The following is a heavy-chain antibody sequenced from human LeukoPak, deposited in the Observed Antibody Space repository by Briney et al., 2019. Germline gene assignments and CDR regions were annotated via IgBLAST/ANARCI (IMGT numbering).Heavy chain of an antibody. J-gene: IGHJ6*03. V-gene: IGHV4-39*01. CDR3: ARGLEYFGYYYYMDV. Sequence: SETLSLTCSVSGASLSTSPYYWGWIRQPPGKGLEWIGNIYYTGSTYYNVSLNSRVTISIDTSKNQFSLKLSSVTAADTAVYYCARGLEYFGYYYYMDVWGKGTTVTVSS. CDR1: GASLSTSPYY. D-gene: IGHD3-9*01. CDR2: IYYTGST.